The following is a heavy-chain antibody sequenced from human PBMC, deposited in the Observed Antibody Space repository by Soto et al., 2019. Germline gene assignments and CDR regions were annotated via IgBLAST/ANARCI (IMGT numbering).Heavy chain of an antibody. V-gene: IGHV4-39*01. CDR3: ARHVVEHNWNQRGYYFDY. Sequence: SETLSLTCTVSGGSISSSSYYWGWIRQPPGKGLEWIGSIYYSGSTYYNPSLKSRVTISVDTSKNQFSLKLSSVTAADTAVYYCARHVVEHNWNQRGYYFDYWGQGTLVTVSS. D-gene: IGHD1-20*01. CDR1: GGSISSSSYY. J-gene: IGHJ4*02. CDR2: IYYSGST.